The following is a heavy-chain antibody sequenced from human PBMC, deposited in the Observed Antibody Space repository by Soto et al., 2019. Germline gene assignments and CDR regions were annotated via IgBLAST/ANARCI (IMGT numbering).Heavy chain of an antibody. CDR1: YFTFIDVC. CDR3: TTDSYSTMIRVRFDF. J-gene: IGHJ4*01. Sequence: HRDSYAASYFTFIDVCIRRIIKETRKGLEWVGRIKSKTDGGTTDFAAPVKGRFAISRDDSKDMVYLQMNSLKTEDTGIYFCTTDSYSTMIRVRFDFWGHGTLVTVFS. V-gene: IGHV3-15*07. CDR2: IKSKTDGGTT. D-gene: IGHD6-13*01.